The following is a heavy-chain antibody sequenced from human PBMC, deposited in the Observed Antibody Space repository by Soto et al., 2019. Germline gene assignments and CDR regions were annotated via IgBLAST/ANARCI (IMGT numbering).Heavy chain of an antibody. CDR1: GYTFTGYY. Sequence: GASVKVSCKASGYTFTGYYMHWVRQAPGQGLEWMGWINPNSGGTNYAQKFQGRVTMTRNTVYLQMNSLRAEDTAVYYCARLPYSNLLGGLDPWGRGTLVTVSS. V-gene: IGHV1-2*02. D-gene: IGHD6-13*01. CDR3: ARLPYSNLLGGLDP. J-gene: IGHJ5*02. CDR2: INPNSGGT.